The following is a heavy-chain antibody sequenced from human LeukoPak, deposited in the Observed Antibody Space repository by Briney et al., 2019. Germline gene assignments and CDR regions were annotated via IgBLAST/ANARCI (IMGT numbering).Heavy chain of an antibody. Sequence: PGGSLRLSCAASGFTFSSYSMNWVRQAPGKGLEWVSSISSSSSYIYYADSVKGRFTISRDNAKNSLYLQMNSLRAEETAVYYCARGPLFTYYYDSSGYWTFDYWGQGTLVTVSS. J-gene: IGHJ4*02. CDR3: ARGPLFTYYYDSSGYWTFDY. CDR1: GFTFSSYS. CDR2: ISSSSSYI. D-gene: IGHD3-22*01. V-gene: IGHV3-21*01.